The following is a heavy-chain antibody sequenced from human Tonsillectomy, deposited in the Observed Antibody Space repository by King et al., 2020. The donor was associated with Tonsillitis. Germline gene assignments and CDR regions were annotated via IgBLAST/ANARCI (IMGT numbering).Heavy chain of an antibody. CDR1: GFTFSNYN. V-gene: IGHV3-21*01. CDR2: ISSSSSYI. CDR3: ARDLKVMPPAAGTGAYYDDMDV. Sequence: VQLVESGGGLVKPGGSLRLSCAASGFTFSNYNMNWVRQAPGKGLEWVSSISSSSSYIYYADSVKGRFTISRDNAKNSLYLQMNSLSAEDTAVYYCARDLKVMPPAAGTGAYYDDMDVWGQGTTVTVSS. D-gene: IGHD6-13*01. J-gene: IGHJ6*02.